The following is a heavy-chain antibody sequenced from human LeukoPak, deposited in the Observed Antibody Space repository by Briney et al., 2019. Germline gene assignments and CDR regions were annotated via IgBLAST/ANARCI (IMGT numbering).Heavy chain of an antibody. V-gene: IGHV4-34*01. CDR2: INHSGST. Sequence: SETLSLTCAVYGGSFSGYYWSWIRQPPGKGLEWIGEINHSGSTNYNPSLKSRVTISVDTSKNQFSLKLSSVTAADTAVYYCASGSSSWYRVFDYWGQGTLVTVSS. CDR1: GGSFSGYY. D-gene: IGHD6-13*01. CDR3: ASGSSSWYRVFDY. J-gene: IGHJ4*02.